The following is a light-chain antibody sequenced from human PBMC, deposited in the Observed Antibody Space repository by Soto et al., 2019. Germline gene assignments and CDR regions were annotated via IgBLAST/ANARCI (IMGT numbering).Light chain of an antibody. CDR3: QQYHNWPPIT. J-gene: IGKJ5*01. CDR2: RAS. V-gene: IGKV3-15*01. Sequence: EIVLTQSPGTLSPSPGERATLSCRASQTVTSNYLAWYQHKPGQAXXILLTRASTRATGIPARFSASGFGTEFTLPISSLQSEDFSVYYCQQYHNWPPITFGQGTRLEIK. CDR1: QTVTSN.